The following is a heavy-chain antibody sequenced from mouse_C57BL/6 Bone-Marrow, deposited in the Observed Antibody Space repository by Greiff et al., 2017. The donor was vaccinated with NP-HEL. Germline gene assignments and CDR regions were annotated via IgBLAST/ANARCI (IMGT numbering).Heavy chain of an antibody. Sequence: EVKLVESGEGLVKPGGSLKLSCAASGFTFSSYAMSWVRQTPEKRLEWVAYISSGGDYIYYADTVKGRFTISRDNARNTLYLQMSSLKSEDTAMYYCTRALYGEGYFDYWGQGTTLTVSS. CDR2: ISSGGDYI. V-gene: IGHV5-9-1*02. D-gene: IGHD1-1*01. J-gene: IGHJ2*01. CDR1: GFTFSSYA. CDR3: TRALYGEGYFDY.